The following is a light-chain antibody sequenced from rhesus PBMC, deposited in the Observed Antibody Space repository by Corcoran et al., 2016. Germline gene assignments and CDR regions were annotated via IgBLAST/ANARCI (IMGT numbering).Light chain of an antibody. V-gene: IGLV1-60*01. J-gene: IGLJ1*01. Sequence: QSVLTQPPSASEAARKSVTISCSGSDSNIGSNSVSWFQQFPGTAPKLLIYYNDQRVSGVSDRFSGFTSGTSASLAISGLQTEDEGEYYCAAWDDGLNGYIFGTGTRLTVL. CDR2: YND. CDR1: DSNIGSNS. CDR3: AAWDDGLNGYI.